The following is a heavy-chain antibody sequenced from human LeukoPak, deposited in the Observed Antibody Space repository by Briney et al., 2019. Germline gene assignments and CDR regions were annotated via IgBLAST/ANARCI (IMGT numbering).Heavy chain of an antibody. J-gene: IGHJ4*02. Sequence: GESLKISCQAFGYSLTSYWIGWVRQMPGKGLECMGIIYPGDSGVRYSPSFQGQVTISADKSISTAYLQWSSLKASDTAMYYCARIPSFDFWSGSLFYYFDYWGQGTLVTVSS. V-gene: IGHV5-51*01. CDR2: IYPGDSGV. CDR1: GYSLTSYW. D-gene: IGHD3-3*01. CDR3: ARIPSFDFWSGSLFYYFDY.